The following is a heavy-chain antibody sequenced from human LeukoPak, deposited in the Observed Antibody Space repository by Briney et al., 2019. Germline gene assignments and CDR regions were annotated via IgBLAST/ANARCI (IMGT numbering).Heavy chain of an antibody. J-gene: IGHJ4*02. CDR1: GLTFSSYA. CDR2: ISGSGGST. CDR3: AKVLRGVITRVLYYFDY. D-gene: IGHD3-10*01. V-gene: IGHV3-23*01. Sequence: GGSLRLSCAASGLTFSSYAMSWVRQAPGKGLEWVSAISGSGGSTYYADSVKGRFTISRDNSKNTLYLQMNSLRAEDTAVYYCAKVLRGVITRVLYYFDYWGQGTLVTVSS.